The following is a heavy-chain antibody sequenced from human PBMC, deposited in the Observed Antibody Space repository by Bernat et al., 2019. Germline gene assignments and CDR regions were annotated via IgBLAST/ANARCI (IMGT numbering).Heavy chain of an antibody. CDR3: AKERSSRASDYYDRSGYDY. D-gene: IGHD3-22*01. V-gene: IGHV3-30*02. CDR1: GFTFSSYG. J-gene: IGHJ4*02. Sequence: QVQLVESGGGVVQPGGSLRLSCAASGFTFSSYGMHWVRQAPGKGLEWVAFIRYDGSNKYYADSVKGRFTISRDNSTNTLYLQMNRLRAEDTAVYYCAKERSSRASDYYDRSGYDYLGQGTLVTVSS. CDR2: IRYDGSNK.